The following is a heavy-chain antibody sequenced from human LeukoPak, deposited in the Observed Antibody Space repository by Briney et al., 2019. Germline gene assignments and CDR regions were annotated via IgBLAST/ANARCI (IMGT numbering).Heavy chain of an antibody. CDR1: GYTFTTYG. Sequence: ASVKVSCKASGYTFTTYGFSWVRQAPGQGLEWLGWISPSNGNTNYAQKLQGRVTMTTDTSTSTAYMELSSLRSEDTAVYYCARMAGGWALAFDIWGQGTMVTVSS. CDR3: ARMAGGWALAFDI. V-gene: IGHV1-18*01. D-gene: IGHD5-24*01. J-gene: IGHJ3*02. CDR2: ISPSNGNT.